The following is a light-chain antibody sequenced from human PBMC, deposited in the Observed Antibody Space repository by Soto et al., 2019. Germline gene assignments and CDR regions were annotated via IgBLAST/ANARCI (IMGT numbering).Light chain of an antibody. Sequence: EIVMPQSPLTLPVTPGEPPSISCRSSQSLLYNNTYNYLDWYVQKPGQSPQXLIYSGSNRAPGVPDRFSGSGSGTDFTLKINRVEAEDVGTYYCMQALQSLTCGQGTRLEIK. V-gene: IGKV2-28*01. CDR1: QSLLYNNTYNY. CDR2: SGS. CDR3: MQALQSLT. J-gene: IGKJ5*01.